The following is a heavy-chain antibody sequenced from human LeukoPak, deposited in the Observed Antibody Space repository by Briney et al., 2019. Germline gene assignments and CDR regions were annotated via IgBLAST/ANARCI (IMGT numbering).Heavy chain of an antibody. V-gene: IGHV4-38-2*02. CDR1: GYSISSAYY. CDR2: MYHSGST. CDR3: AKVASPKITMVRGVLGG. Sequence: SETLSLTCSVSGYSISSAYYWGWIRQPPGKGLEWIGTMYHSGSTNYNPSLKSRVTISVDTSKNQFSLKLSSVTAADTAVYYCAKVASPKITMVRGVLGGWGQGTLVTVSS. D-gene: IGHD3-10*01. J-gene: IGHJ4*02.